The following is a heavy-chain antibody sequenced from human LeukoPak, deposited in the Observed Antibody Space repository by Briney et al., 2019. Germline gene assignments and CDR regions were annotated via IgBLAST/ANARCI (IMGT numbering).Heavy chain of an antibody. CDR3: VRGTGY. V-gene: IGHV3-64D*06. J-gene: IGHJ4*02. CDR2: ISSNGDNT. Sequence: GGSLRLSCSVSGFTFSTYVMRWVRQAPGKGLEYVSAISSNGDNTYYADSVKGRFTISRDNSKNTLYLQMSSLRADDPAVYYCVRGTGYWGQGTLVTVSS. CDR1: GFTFSTYV.